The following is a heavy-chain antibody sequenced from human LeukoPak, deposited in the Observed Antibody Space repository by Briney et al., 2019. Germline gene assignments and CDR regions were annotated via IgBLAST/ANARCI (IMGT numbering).Heavy chain of an antibody. V-gene: IGHV3-21*01. D-gene: IGHD2-2*01. J-gene: IGHJ5*02. CDR2: ISSSSSYI. CDR1: GFTFSSYS. CDR3: ARDPDIVAVPAAIPLTFDP. Sequence: GGSLRLSCAASGFTFSSYSMNWVRQAPGKGLEWVSSISSSSSYIYYADSVKGRFTISRDNAKNSLYLQMNSLRAEDTAVYYCARDPDIVAVPAAIPLTFDPWGQGTLVTVSS.